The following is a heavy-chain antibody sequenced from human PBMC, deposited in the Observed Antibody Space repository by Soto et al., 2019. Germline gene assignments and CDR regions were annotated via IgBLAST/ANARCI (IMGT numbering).Heavy chain of an antibody. CDR2: IYPGATDT. CDR3: AIHNGTKTGIEV. D-gene: IGHD1-1*01. Sequence: GESLKISRQGSGYCFTTYYIACLRQMPGKGLEWMGIIYPGATDTRYSPSFQGQVTMSADKSISTAYLRWSSLKTSDTAIYYCAIHNGTKTGIEVWGLGTTVPVSS. V-gene: IGHV5-51*01. J-gene: IGHJ6*02. CDR1: GYCFTTYY.